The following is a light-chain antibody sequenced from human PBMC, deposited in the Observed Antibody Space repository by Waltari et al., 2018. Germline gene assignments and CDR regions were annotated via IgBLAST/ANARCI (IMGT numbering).Light chain of an antibody. Sequence: DSVMTQSPDSLAVSLGERATVNCKSSQSVLYSTNNKNYLAWYQQKPGPPPKLLIYWASTRESGVPDRFSGSGSGTDFTLTISSLQAEDVAVYYCQQYYSTPLTFGGGTKMEIK. CDR1: QSVLYSTNNKNY. CDR3: QQYYSTPLT. CDR2: WAS. V-gene: IGKV4-1*01. J-gene: IGKJ4*01.